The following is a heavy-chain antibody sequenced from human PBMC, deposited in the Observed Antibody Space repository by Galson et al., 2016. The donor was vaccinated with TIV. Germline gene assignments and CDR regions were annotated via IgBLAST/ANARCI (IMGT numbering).Heavy chain of an antibody. Sequence: SLRLSCAASGFTFSTYAMSWVRQAPEKGLEWVSSISGSGGDTYYADSVKGRFTISRDNSKNTVYLQMNSLIADDTAFYYCAKNSEWLRWYYFDHWGQGTLVTVSS. J-gene: IGHJ4*02. CDR2: ISGSGGDT. V-gene: IGHV3-23*01. D-gene: IGHD5-12*01. CDR3: AKNSEWLRWYYFDH. CDR1: GFTFSTYA.